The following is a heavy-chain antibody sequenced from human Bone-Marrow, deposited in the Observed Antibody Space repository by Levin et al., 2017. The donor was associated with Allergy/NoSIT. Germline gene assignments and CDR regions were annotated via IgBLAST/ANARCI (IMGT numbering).Heavy chain of an antibody. CDR2: ISYDGSNK. V-gene: IGHV3-30*18. CDR3: AKAGDGGFDY. D-gene: IGHD3-10*01. J-gene: IGHJ4*02. Sequence: GGSLRLSCAASGFTFSSYGMHWVRQAPGKGLEWVAVISYDGSNKYYADSVKGRFTISRDNSKNTLYLQMNSLRAEDTAVYYCAKAGDGGFDYWGQGPLLTVSS. CDR1: GFTFSSYG.